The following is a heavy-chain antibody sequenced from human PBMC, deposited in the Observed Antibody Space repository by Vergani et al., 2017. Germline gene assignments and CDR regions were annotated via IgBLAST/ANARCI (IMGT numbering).Heavy chain of an antibody. D-gene: IGHD4-17*01. CDR1: GGPISSYY. J-gene: IGHJ3*02. Sequence: QLQLQESGPGLVKPSETLSLTCTVSGGPISSYYWSWIRQPPGKGLEWIGYINYRGSTNYNPSLKSRVTISVDTSKNQFSLKLSSVTAADTAMYYCARPLEYGDNNAFDIWGQGKMVTVSS. CDR2: INYRGST. V-gene: IGHV4-59*01. CDR3: ARPLEYGDNNAFDI.